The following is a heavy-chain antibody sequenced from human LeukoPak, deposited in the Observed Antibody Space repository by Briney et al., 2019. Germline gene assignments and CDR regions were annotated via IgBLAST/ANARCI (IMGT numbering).Heavy chain of an antibody. J-gene: IGHJ4*02. CDR3: AKGSVYGDFDY. D-gene: IGHD4-17*01. Sequence: GGSLRLSCAASGFTFSIYAMSWVRQAPGKGLEWVSAISGSGGGTYYADSVKGRFTISRDNSKNTLYLQMNSLRAEDTAVYYCAKGSVYGDFDYWGQGTLVTVSS. CDR2: ISGSGGGT. CDR1: GFTFSIYA. V-gene: IGHV3-23*01.